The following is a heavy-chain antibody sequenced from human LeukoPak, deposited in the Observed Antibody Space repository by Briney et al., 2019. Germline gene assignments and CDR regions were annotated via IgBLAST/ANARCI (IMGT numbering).Heavy chain of an antibody. CDR1: GFTFSSCA. Sequence: PGGSLRLSCAASGFTFSSCAMSWVRQAPGKGLEWVSTIIDSGNSIYYADSAEGRFTISRDNSKNTLYPQMNSLRAGDTAVYYCAKDPIFSGSYGVFDYWGLGTLVTVSS. CDR3: AKDPIFSGSYGVFDY. V-gene: IGHV3-23*01. D-gene: IGHD1-26*01. J-gene: IGHJ4*02. CDR2: IIDSGNSI.